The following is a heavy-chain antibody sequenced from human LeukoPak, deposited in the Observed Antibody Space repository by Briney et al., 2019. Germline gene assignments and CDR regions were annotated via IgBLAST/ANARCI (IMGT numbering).Heavy chain of an antibody. CDR1: GFSFTTYG. J-gene: IGHJ4*02. V-gene: IGHV3-30*03. CDR2: ISYDGNNK. D-gene: IGHD6-13*01. CDR3: ARVFGPYSNTWYSFDY. Sequence: GGSLRLSCAATGFSFTTYGMSWVREAPGKELEWVAVISYDGNNKYYPDSVKGRFTISRDNSKNTLFLQMNSLRAEDTAVYYCARVFGPYSNTWYSFDYWGQGTLVTVSS.